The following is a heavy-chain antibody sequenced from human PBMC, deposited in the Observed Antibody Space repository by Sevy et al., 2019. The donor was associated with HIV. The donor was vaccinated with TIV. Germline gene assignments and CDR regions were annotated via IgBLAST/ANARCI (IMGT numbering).Heavy chain of an antibody. J-gene: IGHJ4*02. V-gene: IGHV4-34*01. D-gene: IGHD3-16*01. CDR3: ARWGAGKYYFDY. Sequence: SETLSLTCAVYGGSFSGYYWSWIRQPPGKGLEWIGEINHSGSTNYNPSLKSRVTISVDTSKNQFSLKLSSVTAADTAVYHCARWGAGKYYFDYWGQGTLVTVSS. CDR1: GGSFSGYY. CDR2: INHSGST.